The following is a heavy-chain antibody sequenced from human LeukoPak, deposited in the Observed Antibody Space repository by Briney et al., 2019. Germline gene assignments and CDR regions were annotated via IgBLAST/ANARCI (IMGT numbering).Heavy chain of an antibody. J-gene: IGHJ4*02. CDR2: LNWNGAST. CDR1: GFTFDDYG. Sequence: PGGSLRLSCAASGFTFDDYGLSWVRQVPGKGLEWVSGLNWNGASTGYADSVKGRFTISRDNAQNSLYLQMNSLRAEDTAVYYCARDPDHIEGANFHYWGQGTLVTVSS. CDR3: ARDPDHIEGANFHY. D-gene: IGHD1-26*01. V-gene: IGHV3-20*04.